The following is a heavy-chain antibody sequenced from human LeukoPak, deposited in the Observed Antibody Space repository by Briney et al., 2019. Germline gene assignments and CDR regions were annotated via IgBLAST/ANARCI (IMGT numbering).Heavy chain of an antibody. D-gene: IGHD1-7*01. CDR2: ISWDGGST. J-gene: IGHJ6*03. CDR3: AKALGTTYYYYMDV. CDR1: GFTFADYA. V-gene: IGHV3-43D*03. Sequence: GGSLRLSCAASGFTFADYAMHWVRQSPGKGLEWVSLISWDGGSTYYADSVRGRFTISRDNSKNSLYLQMNSLRAEDTALYYCAKALGTTYYYYMDVWGKGTTVTVSS.